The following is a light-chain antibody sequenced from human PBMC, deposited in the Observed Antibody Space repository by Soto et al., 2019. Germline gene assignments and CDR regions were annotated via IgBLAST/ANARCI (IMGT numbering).Light chain of an antibody. CDR2: AAS. V-gene: IGKV1-9*01. Sequence: LSASVGDRVTITCRASQDISTYLAWYQQKPGKAPMLLISAASTLQSGVPSRFSGSGSGTDFTLTISSLQPEDFATYYCQQLNHYPSTFGGGTKVDIK. CDR3: QQLNHYPST. CDR1: QDISTY. J-gene: IGKJ4*01.